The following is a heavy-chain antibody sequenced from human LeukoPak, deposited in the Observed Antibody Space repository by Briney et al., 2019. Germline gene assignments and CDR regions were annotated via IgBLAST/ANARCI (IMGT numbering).Heavy chain of an antibody. V-gene: IGHV3-21*01. J-gene: IGHJ3*02. D-gene: IGHD1-26*01. CDR3: ARALLHGLPDAFDI. CDR2: ISSSSSYI. Sequence: PGRSLRLSCAASGFTFSSYSMNWVRQAPGKGLEWVSSISSSSSYIYYADSVKGRFTISRDNAKNSLYLQMNSLRAEDTAVYYCARALLHGLPDAFDIWGQGTMVTVSS. CDR1: GFTFSSYS.